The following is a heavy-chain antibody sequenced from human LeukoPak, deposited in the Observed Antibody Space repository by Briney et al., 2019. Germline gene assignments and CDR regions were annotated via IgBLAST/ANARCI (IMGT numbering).Heavy chain of an antibody. V-gene: IGHV3-74*01. Sequence: PGGSLRLSCAASGFIVSSWWMLWFRRPPGKGLESVAHISNDGSYIVYADSVRGRFTISRDNAENTLYLQMHSLRPEDTGVYYCVTFGFDWSSSYWGQGAQVTVSS. CDR1: GFIVSSWW. CDR3: VTFGFDWSSSY. D-gene: IGHD3-9*01. CDR2: ISNDGSYI. J-gene: IGHJ4*02.